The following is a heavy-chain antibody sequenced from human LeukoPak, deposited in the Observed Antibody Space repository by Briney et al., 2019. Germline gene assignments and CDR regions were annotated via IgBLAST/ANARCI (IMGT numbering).Heavy chain of an antibody. V-gene: IGHV3-30-3*01. CDR1: GFAFSSYA. J-gene: IGHJ5*02. CDR2: ISYDGGKE. CDR3: ARDRNSASSNNWFDP. Sequence: PGASLRLSCAASGFAFSSYALHWVRQAPGKGLEWVSVISYDGGKEYYADSVKGRFTISRDNSKNTLYLQMNSLRGEDTAVYYCARDRNSASSNNWFDPWGQGTLVTVSS. D-gene: IGHD6-6*01.